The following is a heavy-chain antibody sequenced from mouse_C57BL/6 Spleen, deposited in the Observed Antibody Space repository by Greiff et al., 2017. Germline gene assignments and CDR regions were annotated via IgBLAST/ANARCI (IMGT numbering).Heavy chain of an antibody. Sequence: QVQLQQPGAELVKPGASVKLSCKASGYTFTSYWMHWVKQRPGQGLEWIGMIHPNSGSTNYNAKFKSKATLTVDKSSSTAYMQLSSLTSEDSAVYYCARSPGPDFDYWGQGTTLTVSS. CDR1: GYTFTSYW. J-gene: IGHJ2*01. CDR3: ARSPGPDFDY. CDR2: IHPNSGST. V-gene: IGHV1-64*01.